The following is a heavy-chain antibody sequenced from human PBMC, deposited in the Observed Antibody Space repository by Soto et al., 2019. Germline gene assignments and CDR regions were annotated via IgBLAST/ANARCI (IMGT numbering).Heavy chain of an antibody. CDR2: ISSSSAYV. V-gene: IGHV3-21*01. Sequence: GGSLRLSCAASGFTFSIYTMNWVRQAPGKGLEWVSSISSSSAYVDSADSVKGRFTISRDNAKNSLFLQMNSLRVEDSAIYYCARPYYDSYYDFDIWGRGTMVTV. CDR3: ARPYYDSYYDFDI. J-gene: IGHJ3*02. CDR1: GFTFSIYT. D-gene: IGHD3-22*01.